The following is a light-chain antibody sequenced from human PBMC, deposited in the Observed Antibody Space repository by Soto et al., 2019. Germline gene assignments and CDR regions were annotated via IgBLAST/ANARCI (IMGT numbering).Light chain of an antibody. CDR1: QNIDNK. Sequence: EIVMTQSAAAVSVSPGERATLSCRASQNIDNKLVWYQQKPGQVPRLLIYDASTRATGIPARFSGSGSGTEFTLTISSLQSEDFAFYYCQQFHYWWTFGQGTKVDIK. CDR2: DAS. CDR3: QQFHYWWT. V-gene: IGKV3-15*01. J-gene: IGKJ1*01.